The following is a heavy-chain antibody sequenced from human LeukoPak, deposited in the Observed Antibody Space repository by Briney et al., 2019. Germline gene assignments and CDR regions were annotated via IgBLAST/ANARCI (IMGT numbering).Heavy chain of an antibody. CDR3: ARLYYYDSSGYYAYNWFDP. D-gene: IGHD3-22*01. V-gene: IGHV5-51*01. CDR1: GYSFTSYW. J-gene: IGHJ5*02. Sequence: GESLKISCKGSGYSFTSYWIGWVRQMPGKGLEWMGIIYPGDSDTRYSPSLQGQVTISADKSISTAYLQWSSLKASDTAMYYCARLYYYDSSGYYAYNWFDPWGQGTLVTVSS. CDR2: IYPGDSDT.